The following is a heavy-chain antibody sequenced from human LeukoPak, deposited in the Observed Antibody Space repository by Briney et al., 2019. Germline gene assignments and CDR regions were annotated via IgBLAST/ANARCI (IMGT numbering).Heavy chain of an antibody. CDR2: IDSSGST. D-gene: IGHD3-22*01. J-gene: IGHJ4*02. Sequence: PSETLTLTCAVSGSSIGSFSYWAWIRQSPGKGLEWIATIDSSGSTFYNPSLRSRVTLSVGTSKIHFSFNLSSVTAADTAVYYCARDVWDYYGSSTYNQRHYYFDFWGRGTLVTVSS. V-gene: IGHV4-38-2*02. CDR3: ARDVWDYYGSSTYNQRHYYFDF. CDR1: GSSIGSFSY.